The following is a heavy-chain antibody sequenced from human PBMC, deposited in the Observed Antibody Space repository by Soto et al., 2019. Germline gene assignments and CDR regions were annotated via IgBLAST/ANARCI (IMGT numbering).Heavy chain of an antibody. CDR3: ARYGSGSSVWFDP. CDR1: GGSFSGYY. D-gene: IGHD3-10*01. CDR2: INHSGST. Sequence: PSETLSLTCAVYGGSFSGYYWSWIRQPPGKGLEWIGEINHSGSTNYNPPLKSRVTISVDTSKNQFSLKLSSVTAADTAVYYCARYGSGSSVWFDPWGQGTLVTVSS. J-gene: IGHJ5*02. V-gene: IGHV4-34*01.